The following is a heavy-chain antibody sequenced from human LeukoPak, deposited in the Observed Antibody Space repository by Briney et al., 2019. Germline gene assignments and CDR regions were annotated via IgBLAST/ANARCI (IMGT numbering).Heavy chain of an antibody. J-gene: IGHJ4*02. CDR2: ISTSSSTR. CDR3: ARHNY. V-gene: IGHV3-48*02. CDR1: GFTFSSYS. Sequence: GGSLRLSCAASGFTFSSYSMNWVRQAPGKGLEWVSYISTSSSTRYYANSVKGRFTVSRDNAKNPLYLQMSSLRDDDTALYYCARHNYWGQGTLVTVSS.